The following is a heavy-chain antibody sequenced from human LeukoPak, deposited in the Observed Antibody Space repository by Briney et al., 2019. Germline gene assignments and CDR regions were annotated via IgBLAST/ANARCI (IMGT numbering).Heavy chain of an antibody. Sequence: TSSETLSLTCTVSGGSISSSSYSWGWIRQPPGKGLEWIGSIYYSGSTYYNPSLKSRVTISVDTSKNQFSLKLSSVTAADTAVYYCARHLVFVVVPAAIDYWGQGTLVTVSS. CDR2: IYYSGST. V-gene: IGHV4-39*01. D-gene: IGHD2-2*02. CDR3: ARHLVFVVVPAAIDY. J-gene: IGHJ4*02. CDR1: GGSISSSSYS.